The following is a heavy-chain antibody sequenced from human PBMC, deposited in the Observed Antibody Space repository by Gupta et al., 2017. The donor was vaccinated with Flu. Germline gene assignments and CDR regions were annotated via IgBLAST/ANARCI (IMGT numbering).Heavy chain of an antibody. V-gene: IGHV3-23*01. J-gene: IGHJ4*01. CDR2: ISSSGSGI. Sequence: EVQTLGSGGGLVQLGGSQRLSFAASGFTFRSYTLRWASQVTGKGLVCFSAISSSGSGIYYADSVKGRFTASRDNSKNTLYLQMSSLRVEDTAVYYCAKEDQVGGNFVYLDYWGHVTLVTVSS. CDR3: AKEDQVGGNFVYLDY. CDR1: GFTFRSYT. D-gene: IGHD3-16*01.